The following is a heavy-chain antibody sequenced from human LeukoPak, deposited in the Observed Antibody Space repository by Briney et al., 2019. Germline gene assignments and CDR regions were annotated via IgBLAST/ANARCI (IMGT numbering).Heavy chain of an antibody. CDR1: GFTFSSYG. D-gene: IGHD6-13*01. V-gene: IGHV3-30*02. Sequence: GGSLRLSCAASGFTFSSYGMHWVRQAPGKGLEWVAFIRYDGSNKYYADSVKGRFTISRDNAKNSLYLQMNSLRGEDTAVYYCAKDWAAAAAGTGDYWGQGTLVTVSS. CDR3: AKDWAAAAAGTGDY. J-gene: IGHJ4*02. CDR2: IRYDGSNK.